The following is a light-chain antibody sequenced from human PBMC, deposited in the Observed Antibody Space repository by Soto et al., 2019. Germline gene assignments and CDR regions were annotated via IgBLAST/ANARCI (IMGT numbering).Light chain of an antibody. V-gene: IGKV3-15*01. CDR1: QSVSSN. Sequence: EIVMTQSPAPLSVSPGERATLSCRASQSVSSNLARYQQKPGQAPRLLIYGASTRATGIPARFSGSGSGTEFTLTISSPQSEDFAVYYCQQYNNWLETFGQGTKVDIK. CDR3: QQYNNWLET. J-gene: IGKJ1*01. CDR2: GAS.